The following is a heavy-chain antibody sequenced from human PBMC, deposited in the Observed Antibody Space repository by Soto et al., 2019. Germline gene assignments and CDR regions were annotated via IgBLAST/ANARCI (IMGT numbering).Heavy chain of an antibody. J-gene: IGHJ5*02. CDR1: GDSVSTNSAT. D-gene: IGHD3-10*01. CDR2: TYYRSKWYN. CDR3: ARLGPYASGTYSFRHNRFDP. Sequence: SQTLSLTCAISGDSVSTNSATWDWIRQSPSRGLEWLGRTYYRSKWYNDYAVSVKGRITINPDTSKNTVYPQMNSLRAEDTAVYYCARLGPYASGTYSFRHNRFDPWGQGTLVTVSS. V-gene: IGHV6-1*01.